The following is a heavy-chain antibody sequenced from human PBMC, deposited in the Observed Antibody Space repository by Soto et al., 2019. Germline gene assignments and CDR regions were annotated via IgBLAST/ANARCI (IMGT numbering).Heavy chain of an antibody. CDR3: ARAPREEDARGFDY. V-gene: IGHV4-59*01. Sequence: SETLSLTCTVSGGSISSYYWSWIRQPPGKGLEWIGYIYYSGSTNYNPSLKSRVTISVDTSKNQFSLKLSSVTAADTAVYYCARAPREEDARGFDYWGQGTLVTVSS. J-gene: IGHJ4*02. D-gene: IGHD3-10*01. CDR1: GGSISSYY. CDR2: IYYSGST.